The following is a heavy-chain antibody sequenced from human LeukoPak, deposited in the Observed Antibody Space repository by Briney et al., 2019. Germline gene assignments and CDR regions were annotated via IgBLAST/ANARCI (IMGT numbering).Heavy chain of an antibody. CDR3: ARAPITSPFYFDY. CDR2: INWSGGST. J-gene: IGHJ4*02. D-gene: IGHD2-2*01. V-gene: IGHV3-20*04. Sequence: GGSLRLSRAASGFSFDGHGMSWVRQAPEKRLEWVSGINWSGGSTGYADPLRGRFTISRENDKNTLYLQMDSLRAEDTALYYCARAPITSPFYFDYWGQGTLVTVSS. CDR1: GFSFDGHG.